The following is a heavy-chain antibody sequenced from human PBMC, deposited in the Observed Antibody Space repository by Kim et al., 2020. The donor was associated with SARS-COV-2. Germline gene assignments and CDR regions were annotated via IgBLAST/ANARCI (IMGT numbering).Heavy chain of an antibody. V-gene: IGHV1-18*01. J-gene: IGHJ6*02. CDR3: ARDPGTGEDFWSGYYGIYYYYGMDV. CDR1: GYTFTSYG. CDR2: ISAYNGNT. D-gene: IGHD3-3*01. Sequence: ASVKVSCKASGYTFTSYGISWVRQAPGQGLEWMGWISAYNGNTNYAQKLQGRVTMTTDTSTSTAYMELRSLRSDDTAVYYCARDPGTGEDFWSGYYGIYYYYGMDVWGQGTTVTVSS.